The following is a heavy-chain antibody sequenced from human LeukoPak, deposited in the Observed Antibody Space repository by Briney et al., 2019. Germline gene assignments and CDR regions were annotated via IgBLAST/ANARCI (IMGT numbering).Heavy chain of an antibody. CDR2: ISTSSSYI. CDR1: EFSVGSNY. V-gene: IGHV3-21*01. Sequence: GGSLRLSCAASEFSVGSNYMTWVRQAPGKGLEWVSSISTSSSYIYYADSVKGRFTVSRNNAKNSLYLQMNSLRADDTAVYYCARSRKGYQLLSTNRDYYYMDVWGKGTTVTLSS. D-gene: IGHD2-2*01. J-gene: IGHJ6*03. CDR3: ARSRKGYQLLSTNRDYYYMDV.